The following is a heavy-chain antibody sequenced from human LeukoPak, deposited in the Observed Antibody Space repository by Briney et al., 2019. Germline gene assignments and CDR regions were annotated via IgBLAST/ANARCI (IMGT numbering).Heavy chain of an antibody. Sequence: GGSLRLSCAASGFTFSTYAMNWVRQAPGKGLEWVSRISSSGSSTYYADSVKGRFTISRDNSKNTLYLQMNSLRVEDTAVYYCAKGGLWLPTRTDWGQGTLVTVSS. CDR3: AKGGLWLPTRTD. CDR1: GFTFSTYA. V-gene: IGHV3-23*01. J-gene: IGHJ4*02. D-gene: IGHD5-18*01. CDR2: ISSSGSST.